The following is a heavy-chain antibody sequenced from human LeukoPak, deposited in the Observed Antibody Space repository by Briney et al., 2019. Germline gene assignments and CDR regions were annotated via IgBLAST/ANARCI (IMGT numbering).Heavy chain of an antibody. V-gene: IGHV4-34*01. Sequence: SETLSLTCAVYGGSFSGYYWSWIRQPPGKGLEWIGEINHSGSTNYNPSLKSRVTISVDTSKNQFSLKLSSVTAADTAVYYCARXAPYYYDYFDYWGQGTLVTVSS. CDR2: INHSGST. D-gene: IGHD3-10*01. CDR1: GGSFSGYY. J-gene: IGHJ4*02. CDR3: ARXAPYYYDYFDY.